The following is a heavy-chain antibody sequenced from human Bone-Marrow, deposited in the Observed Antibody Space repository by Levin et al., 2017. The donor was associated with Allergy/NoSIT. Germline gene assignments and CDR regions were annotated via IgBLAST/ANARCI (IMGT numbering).Heavy chain of an antibody. V-gene: IGHV3-15*01. J-gene: IGHJ5*02. CDR2: IQGKNDGGTT. CDR3: ATELSLNHDSGSYYGYFDP. CDR1: GFTLSSGW. D-gene: IGHD3-10*01. Sequence: NPGGSLRLSCGASGFTLSSGWMSWVRQAPGKGLEWVGRIQGKNDGGTTDYAAPVKGRFSISRDDSKNTLSLLMNSLKIEDTAVYYCATELSLNHDSGSYYGYFDPWGPGTRVTVSS.